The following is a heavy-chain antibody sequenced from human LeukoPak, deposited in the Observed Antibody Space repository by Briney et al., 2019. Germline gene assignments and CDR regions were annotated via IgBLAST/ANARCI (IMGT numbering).Heavy chain of an antibody. CDR1: GGSFSGYY. CDR3: ASRPAVAGMYYYGMDV. Sequence: KPSETLSLTCAVYGGSFSGYYWSWIRQPPGKGLEWIGYIYYSGSTNYNPSLKSRVTISVDTSKNQFSLKLSSVTAADTAVYYCASRPAVAGMYYYGMDVWGQGTTVTVSS. CDR2: IYYSGST. V-gene: IGHV4-59*01. D-gene: IGHD6-19*01. J-gene: IGHJ6*02.